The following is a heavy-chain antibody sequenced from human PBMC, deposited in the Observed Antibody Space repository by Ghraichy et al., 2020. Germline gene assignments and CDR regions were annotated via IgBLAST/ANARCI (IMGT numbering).Heavy chain of an antibody. CDR2: IYYSGST. V-gene: IGHV4-39*01. CDR3: ARHFDYYDSSGY. Sequence: SETLSLTCTVSGGSISSSSYYWGWIRQPPGKGLEWIGSIYYSGSTYYNPSLKSRVTISVDTSKNQFSLKLSSMTAADTAVYYCARHFDYYDSSGYWGQGTLVTVSS. J-gene: IGHJ4*02. D-gene: IGHD3-22*01. CDR1: GGSISSSSYY.